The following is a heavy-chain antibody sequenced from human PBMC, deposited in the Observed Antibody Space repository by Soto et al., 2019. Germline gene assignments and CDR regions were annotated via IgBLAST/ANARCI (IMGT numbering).Heavy chain of an antibody. CDR2: ISYVGIST. D-gene: IGHD5-18*01. J-gene: IGHJ4*02. V-gene: IGHV3-30-3*01. Sequence: PGGSLRLSCAASGFSFSSHSMHWVRQAPGKGLEWVAVISYVGISTYYADSVKGRFTLSRDTSKNTLYLQMNSLRAEDTAVYYCAREDIYGPNGYWGQGTMVTVSS. CDR1: GFSFSSHS. CDR3: AREDIYGPNGY.